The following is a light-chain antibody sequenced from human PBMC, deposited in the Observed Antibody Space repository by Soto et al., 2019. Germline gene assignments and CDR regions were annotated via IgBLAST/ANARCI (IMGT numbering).Light chain of an antibody. CDR3: SSYNSSSTRLSV. CDR2: DVS. CDR1: SSDVGGYNY. Sequence: QSVLTQPASVSGSPGQSITISCTGTSSDVGGYNYVSWYQQHPGKAPKLMIYDVSNRPSGVSNRCSGSKSGNTASLTISGLQAEDEADYYCSSYNSSSTRLSVFGTGTKVTVL. J-gene: IGLJ1*01. V-gene: IGLV2-14*01.